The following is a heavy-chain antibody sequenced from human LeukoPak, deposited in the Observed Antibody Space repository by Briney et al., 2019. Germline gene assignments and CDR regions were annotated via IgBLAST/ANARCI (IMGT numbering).Heavy chain of an antibody. V-gene: IGHV3-74*01. D-gene: IGHD1-1*01. J-gene: IGHJ4*02. CDR1: GFTFSSYW. Sequence: GGSLRLSCAASGFTFSSYWMHWVRQAPGKGLVWVSRINSDGSSTSYADSVKGRFTISRDNAKNTLYLQMNSLRAEDTAVYYCAKDRINWNYFDYWGQGTLVTVSS. CDR2: INSDGSST. CDR3: AKDRINWNYFDY.